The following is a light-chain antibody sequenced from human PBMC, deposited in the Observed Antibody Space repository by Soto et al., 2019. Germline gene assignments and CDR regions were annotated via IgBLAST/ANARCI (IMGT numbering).Light chain of an antibody. V-gene: IGLV2-14*01. J-gene: IGLJ2*01. CDR1: SSDVGGYHY. Sequence: QSALTQPASVSGSPGQSITISCTGTSSDVGGYHYVSWYQQHPGKAPKLMIYEVSNRPSGVSNRFSGSKSGNTASLTISGRQDEDEADYYCSSYTSSSTDVFGAGTKLTVL. CDR2: EVS. CDR3: SSYTSSSTDV.